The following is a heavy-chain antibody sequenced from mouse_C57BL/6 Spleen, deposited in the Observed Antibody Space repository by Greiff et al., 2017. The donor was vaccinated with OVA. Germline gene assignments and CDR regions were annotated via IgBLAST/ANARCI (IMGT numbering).Heavy chain of an antibody. Sequence: VHLVESGPGLVAPSQSLSITCTVSGFSLTSYGVHWVRQPPGKGLEWMVVIWSDGSTTYNSALKSRLSISKDNSKSQVFLKMNILQTDDTAMYYCARHYYGSSYWYFDVWGTGTTVTVSS. J-gene: IGHJ1*03. V-gene: IGHV2-6-1*01. CDR3: ARHYYGSSYWYFDV. CDR1: GFSLTSYG. CDR2: IWSDGST. D-gene: IGHD1-1*01.